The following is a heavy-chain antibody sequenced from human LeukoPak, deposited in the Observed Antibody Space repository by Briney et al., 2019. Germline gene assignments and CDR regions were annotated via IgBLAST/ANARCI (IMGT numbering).Heavy chain of an antibody. J-gene: IGHJ4*02. D-gene: IGHD3-3*01. V-gene: IGHV3-21*01. CDR3: ARSGFYDFWSGYDQYRNYYFDY. Sequence: GGSLRLSCAASGFTFSSYSMNWVRQAPGKGLEWVSSISSSSSYIYYADSVKGRFTISRDNAKNSLYLQMNSLRAEDTAVYYCARSGFYDFWSGYDQYRNYYFDYWGQGTLVTVSS. CDR1: GFTFSSYS. CDR2: ISSSSSYI.